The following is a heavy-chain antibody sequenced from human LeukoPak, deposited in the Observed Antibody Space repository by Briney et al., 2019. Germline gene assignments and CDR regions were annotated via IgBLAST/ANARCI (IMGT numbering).Heavy chain of an antibody. J-gene: IGHJ4*02. Sequence: SETLSLTCTVSGGSISRYYWSWIRQPPGKGLEWIGYIYYSGSTNYIPSLKSRVTISVDTSKNQFSLKLSSVTAAVTAVYYCARHDMDEAGAGLDYFDCSGQGTLVTVSS. D-gene: IGHD1-26*01. V-gene: IGHV4-59*08. CDR1: GGSISRYY. CDR3: ARHDMDEAGAGLDYFDC. CDR2: IYYSGST.